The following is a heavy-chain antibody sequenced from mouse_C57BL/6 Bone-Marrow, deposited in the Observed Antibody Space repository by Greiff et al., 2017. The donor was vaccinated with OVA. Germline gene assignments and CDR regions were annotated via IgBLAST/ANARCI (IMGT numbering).Heavy chain of an antibody. D-gene: IGHD2-4*01. J-gene: IGHJ3*01. V-gene: IGHV1-81*01. CDR2: IYPRSGNT. CDR1: GYTFTSYG. CDR3: ARGGYYDYDVGFAY. Sequence: QVQLKESGAELARPGASVKLSCKASGYTFTSYGIRWVKQRTGQGLEWIGEIYPRSGNTYYNEKFKGKATLTADKSSSTAYMELRSLTSEDSAVYFCARGGYYDYDVGFAYWGQGTLVTVSA.